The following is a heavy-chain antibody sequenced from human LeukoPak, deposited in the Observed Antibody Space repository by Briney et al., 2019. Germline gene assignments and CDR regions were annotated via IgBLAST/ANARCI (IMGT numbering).Heavy chain of an antibody. CDR1: GYTLTELS. CDR2: FDPEDGET. J-gene: IGHJ6*02. Sequence: ASVKVSCKVSGYTLTELSMHWVRQAPGKGLEWMGGFDPEDGETIYAQKFQGRVTMTEDTSTDTAYMELSSLRSEDTAVCYCAVVVGVWPAYYYYGMDVWGQGTTVTVSS. V-gene: IGHV1-24*01. D-gene: IGHD6-6*01. CDR3: AVVVGVWPAYYYYGMDV.